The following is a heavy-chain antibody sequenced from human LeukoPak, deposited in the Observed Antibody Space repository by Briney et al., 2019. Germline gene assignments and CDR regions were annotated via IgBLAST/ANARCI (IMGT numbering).Heavy chain of an antibody. Sequence: SVKVSCKASGGTFSSYAISWVRQAPGQGLEWMGGIIPIFGTANYAQKFQGRVTITTDESTSTAYMELSSLRSEDTAVYYCARDGPYCGGDCYSDWFDPWSQGTLVTVSS. J-gene: IGHJ5*02. D-gene: IGHD2-21*02. V-gene: IGHV1-69*05. CDR2: IIPIFGTA. CDR3: ARDGPYCGGDCYSDWFDP. CDR1: GGTFSSYA.